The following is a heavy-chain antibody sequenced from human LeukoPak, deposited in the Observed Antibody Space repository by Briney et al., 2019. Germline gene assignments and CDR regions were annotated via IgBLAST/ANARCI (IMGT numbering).Heavy chain of an antibody. Sequence: GGSLRLSCAAPGFTFSSYSMNWVRQAPGKGLEWVSSISSSSSYIYYADSVKGRFTISRDNAKNSLYLQMNSLRAEDTAVYYCARAASGYDYPYYFDYWGQGTLVTVSS. CDR1: GFTFSSYS. J-gene: IGHJ4*02. CDR2: ISSSSSYI. V-gene: IGHV3-21*01. CDR3: ARAASGYDYPYYFDY. D-gene: IGHD5-12*01.